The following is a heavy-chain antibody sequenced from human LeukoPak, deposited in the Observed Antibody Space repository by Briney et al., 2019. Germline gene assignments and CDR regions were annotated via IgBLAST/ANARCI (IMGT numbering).Heavy chain of an antibody. CDR1: GDSINSYY. CDR2: IYSRGST. Sequence: PSETLFLTCTVSGDSINSYYWTWIRQPAGKGLEWIGRIYSRGSTTYNSSLKRRVTMSVDTVKSQFSLRLTSVTAADTAIYYCARDRYYGSGYYYVDVWGKGTTVTV. V-gene: IGHV4-4*07. D-gene: IGHD3-10*01. CDR3: ARDRYYGSGYYYVDV. J-gene: IGHJ6*03.